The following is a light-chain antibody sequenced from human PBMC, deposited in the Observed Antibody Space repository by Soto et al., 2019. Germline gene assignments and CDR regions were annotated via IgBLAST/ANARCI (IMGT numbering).Light chain of an antibody. Sequence: EIVMTQSPATLSVSPGERASLSCRASQSVSSNLAWYQQKPGQAPRLLIYDASNRATGIPARFSGSGSGTDFTLNISSLEPEDFAVYYCQQRSNWPPTWTCGQGTKVDIK. CDR1: QSVSSN. CDR3: QQRSNWPPTWT. V-gene: IGKV3-11*01. CDR2: DAS. J-gene: IGKJ1*01.